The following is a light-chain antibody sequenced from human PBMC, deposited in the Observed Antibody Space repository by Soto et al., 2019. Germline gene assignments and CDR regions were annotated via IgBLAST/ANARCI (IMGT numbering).Light chain of an antibody. CDR2: DDN. CDR1: SSNIGGNS. Sequence: VLTQPPSVSAAPGQKVTISCSVSSSNIGGNSVSWYQQLPGTAPKLLIYDDNKRPSGIPDRFSGSKSGTSATLGITGFQTGDEADYYCGSWDSSLSAYVFGNGTKVTVL. V-gene: IGLV1-51*01. CDR3: GSWDSSLSAYV. J-gene: IGLJ1*01.